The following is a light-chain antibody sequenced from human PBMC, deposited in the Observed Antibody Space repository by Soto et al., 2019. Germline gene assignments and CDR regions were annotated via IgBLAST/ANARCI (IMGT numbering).Light chain of an antibody. CDR3: QQTISFPLT. J-gene: IGKJ4*02. V-gene: IGKV1-12*01. CDR1: QAISTW. Sequence: DIQMTQSPSSVSASVGDRVTISCRASQAISTWLAWYQQKPGKAPKLLIYAASNLTTGVPTRFSGSGSGTDFPITSSSLHPDDFAPYYWQQTISFPLTFGEGTKVEIK. CDR2: AAS.